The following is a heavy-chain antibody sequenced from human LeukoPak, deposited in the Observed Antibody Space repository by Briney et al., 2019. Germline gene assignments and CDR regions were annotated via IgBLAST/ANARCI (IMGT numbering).Heavy chain of an antibody. J-gene: IGHJ4*02. D-gene: IGHD2-2*01. CDR2: IGSKAYGGRT. CDR1: GFTFGDYA. CDR3: TRDRRYCSSTSCNPGFDY. V-gene: IGHV3-49*04. Sequence: GGSLRLSCTASGFTFGDYAMSWVRQAPGKGLEWVGFIGSKAYGGRTEYDASVKGRFTISRDDSKSIAYLQMNSLKTEDTAVYYCTRDRRYCSSTSCNPGFDYWGQGTLVTVSS.